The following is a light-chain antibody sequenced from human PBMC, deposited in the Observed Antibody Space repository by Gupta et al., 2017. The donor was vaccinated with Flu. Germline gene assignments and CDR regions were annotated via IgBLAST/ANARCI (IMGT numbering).Light chain of an antibody. CDR2: KDS. J-gene: IGLJ3*02. V-gene: IGLV3-25*03. CDR3: KASDGAATWV. CDR1: ILSERY. Sequence: YQLPHPPSAAVAPGQPASPSSSGDILSERYVYWYQQKSGQAPVLVIYKDSKRASEIPERFSGSSSGTTATLTISGVQAEDEADYYCKASDGAATWVFGGGTRLTAL.